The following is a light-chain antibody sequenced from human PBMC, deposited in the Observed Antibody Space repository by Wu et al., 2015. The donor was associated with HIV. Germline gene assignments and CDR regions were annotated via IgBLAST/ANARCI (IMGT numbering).Light chain of an antibody. CDR2: RSS. V-gene: IGKV3-15*01. CDR1: QSVGSD. CDR3: QQYNDWPL. J-gene: IGKJ4*01. Sequence: TLSCRPSQSVGSDLAWYQQKPGQAPRLLIYRSSTRATGVPARFSGSGSRTDFTLTISSLQSEDSAFYYCQQYNDWPLFGGGTKIEI.